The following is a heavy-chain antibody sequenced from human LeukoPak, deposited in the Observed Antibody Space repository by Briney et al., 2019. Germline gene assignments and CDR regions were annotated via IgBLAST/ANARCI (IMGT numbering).Heavy chain of an antibody. J-gene: IGHJ3*02. CDR3: ARDDSSGPFDI. Sequence: SETLSLTCTVSGYSISSGYYWGWIRQPPGKGLEWIGYIYYSGSTNYNPSLKSRVTISVDTSKNQFSLKLSSVTAADTAVYYCARDDSSGPFDIWGQGTMVTVSS. D-gene: IGHD3-22*01. CDR1: GYSISSGYY. CDR2: IYYSGST. V-gene: IGHV4-38-2*02.